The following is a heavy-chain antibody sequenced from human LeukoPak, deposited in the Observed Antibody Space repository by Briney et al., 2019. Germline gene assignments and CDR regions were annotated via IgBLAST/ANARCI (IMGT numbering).Heavy chain of an antibody. CDR1: GFTVSSNY. D-gene: IGHD5-12*01. Sequence: GGSLRLSCAASGFTVSSNYMSWVRQAPGKGLEWVSVIYSGGSTYYADSVKSRFTISRDNTKNTLYLQMNSLRAEDTAVYYCATLAKDDLGGQGTLVTVSS. V-gene: IGHV3-53*01. CDR3: ATLAKDDL. J-gene: IGHJ4*02. CDR2: IYSGGST.